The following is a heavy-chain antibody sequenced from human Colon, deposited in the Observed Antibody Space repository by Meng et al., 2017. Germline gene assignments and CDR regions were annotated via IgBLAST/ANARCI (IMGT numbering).Heavy chain of an antibody. J-gene: IGHJ4*02. CDR1: GITFRSYS. CDR3: AGFYNTGLDY. CDR2: ISATSSDI. V-gene: IGHV3-21*01. D-gene: IGHD3-10*01. Sequence: GGSLRLSCAVSGITFRSYSMHWVRQAPGKGLEWISDISATSSDIYYADSVKGRFTISRDNAKNSLYLQMDSLRADDTAVYYCAGFYNTGLDYWGQGTLVTVSS.